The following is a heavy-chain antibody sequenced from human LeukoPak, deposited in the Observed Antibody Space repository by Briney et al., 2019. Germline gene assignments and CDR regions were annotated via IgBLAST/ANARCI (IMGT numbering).Heavy chain of an antibody. V-gene: IGHV4-34*01. J-gene: IGHJ5*02. CDR2: INHSGST. CDR1: GGSFSGYY. Sequence: SETLSLTCAVYGGSFSGYYWSWIRQPPGKGLEWIGEINHSGSTNYNPSLKSRVTISVDTSKNQFSLKLSSVTAADTAVYYCARSKASGAFNWFDPWGQETLVTVSS. CDR3: ARSKASGAFNWFDP. D-gene: IGHD3-10*01.